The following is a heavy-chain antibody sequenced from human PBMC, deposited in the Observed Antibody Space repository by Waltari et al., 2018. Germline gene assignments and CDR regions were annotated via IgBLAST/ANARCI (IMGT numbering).Heavy chain of an antibody. V-gene: IGHV4-59*11. D-gene: IGHD6-19*01. CDR2: IHYTGST. Sequence: QVQLQESGPGLVKPSETLSLTCTVSGGSISGHYWSWIRQSPGKELEWIGYIHYTGSTDYNPSLKSRVTIAVDTSKNQLSLKMSSVTAVDTAVYFCARGGWSLDYWGQGTHITVSS. CDR1: GGSISGHY. J-gene: IGHJ4*02. CDR3: ARGGWSLDY.